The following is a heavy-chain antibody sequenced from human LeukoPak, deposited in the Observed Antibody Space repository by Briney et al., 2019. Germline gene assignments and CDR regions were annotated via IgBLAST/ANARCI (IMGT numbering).Heavy chain of an antibody. V-gene: IGHV1-18*01. CDR2: ISAYNGNT. CDR3: ARDLFAHSLFLGGGYYYGMDV. D-gene: IGHD2-15*01. J-gene: IGHJ6*02. CDR1: GYTXTSYG. Sequence: ASVKVSCKASGYTXTSYGISWVRQAPGQGLEWMGWISAYNGNTNYAQKLQGRVTMTTDTSTSTAYMELRSLRSDDTAVYYCARDLFAHSLFLGGGYYYGMDVWGQGTTVTVSS.